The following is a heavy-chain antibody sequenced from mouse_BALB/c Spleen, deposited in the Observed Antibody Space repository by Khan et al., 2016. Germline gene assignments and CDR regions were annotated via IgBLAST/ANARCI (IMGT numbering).Heavy chain of an antibody. J-gene: IGHJ3*01. CDR2: IYPGAGDT. V-gene: IGHV1-87*01. Sequence: QVQLQQSGAELARPGASVRLSCKASGYTSANYWMQWVKQRPGQGLEWIGSIYPGAGDTRYSQKFKDKATLTVDKSSSSAYMHLRSVASEDSAVYYCAYALFDYWGQGTLLTVSA. CDR3: AYALFDY. D-gene: IGHD2-14*01. CDR1: GYTSANYW.